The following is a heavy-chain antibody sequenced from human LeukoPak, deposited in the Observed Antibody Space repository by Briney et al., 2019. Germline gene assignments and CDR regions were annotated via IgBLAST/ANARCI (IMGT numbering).Heavy chain of an antibody. CDR3: AKDARRSSGWWFFDH. V-gene: IGHV3-23*01. CDR1: GFTFSSYA. D-gene: IGHD6-19*01. J-gene: IGHJ4*02. CDR2: VSGSGGST. Sequence: GGSLRLSCAASGFTFSSYAMSWVRQAPGKGLEWVSGVSGSGGSTYYADSVKGRFTISRDNSKNTLYLQMNTLRAEDTAVYYCAKDARRSSGWWFFDHWGQGTLVTVSS.